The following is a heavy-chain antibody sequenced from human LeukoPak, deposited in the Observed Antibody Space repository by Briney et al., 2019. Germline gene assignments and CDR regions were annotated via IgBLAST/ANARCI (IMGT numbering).Heavy chain of an antibody. V-gene: IGHV4-4*02. Sequence: SGTLSLTCGVSGGSITNTNYWTWVRQPPGKGLEWIGEVNLQGSTNYNPSLMGRVAIAVDTSENHISLQLTSVTAAGTAVYYCAREGGPYRPLDYSGQGTLVTGSS. J-gene: IGHJ4*02. CDR2: VNLQGST. CDR3: AREGGPYRPLDY. CDR1: GGSITNTNY.